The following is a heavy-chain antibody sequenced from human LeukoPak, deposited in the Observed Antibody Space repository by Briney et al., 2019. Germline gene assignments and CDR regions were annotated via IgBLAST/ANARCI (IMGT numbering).Heavy chain of an antibody. CDR1: GFTFSSYW. D-gene: IGHD3-22*01. J-gene: IGHJ3*01. CDR2: IKEDGSEE. V-gene: IGHV3-7*01. Sequence: GGSLRLSCAASGFTFSSYWMSWVRQAPGKGLECVANIKEDGSEEYYVDSMKGRFSISRDNAKNSLYLQMNSLRAQDPAVYYCLRDWLAGNPYHAFDLWGKGTMVTVSS. CDR3: LRDWLAGNPYHAFDL.